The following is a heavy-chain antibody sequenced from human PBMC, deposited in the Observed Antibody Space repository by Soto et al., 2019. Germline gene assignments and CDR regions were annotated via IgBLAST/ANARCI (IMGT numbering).Heavy chain of an antibody. Sequence: HPGGSLRLSCAASGFTFRNFAMTWVRQAPGKRLEWVSTIGSVGGDTYYADSVKGRFTISRDDSKNTLSLQMNSLRAEDTAIYFCAKDMVNANSVWDPFDIWGQGTKVTVSS. J-gene: IGHJ3*02. V-gene: IGHV3-23*01. CDR2: IGSVGGDT. CDR3: AKDMVNANSVWDPFDI. CDR1: GFTFRNFA. D-gene: IGHD2-8*01.